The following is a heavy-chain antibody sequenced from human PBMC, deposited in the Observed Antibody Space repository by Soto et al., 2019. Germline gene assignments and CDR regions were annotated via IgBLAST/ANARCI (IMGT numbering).Heavy chain of an antibody. Sequence: SQTLSLTCAISGDSVSSNSAALNWIRQSPSRGLEWLGRTYYRSKWYNDYAVSVKSRITINPDTSKNQFSLQLNSVTPEDTAVYYCARSHSYISSYLDDYFDYWGQGTLVTVSS. CDR1: GDSVSSNSAA. J-gene: IGHJ4*02. V-gene: IGHV6-1*01. CDR2: TYYRSKWYN. CDR3: ARSHSYISSYLDDYFDY. D-gene: IGHD6-6*01.